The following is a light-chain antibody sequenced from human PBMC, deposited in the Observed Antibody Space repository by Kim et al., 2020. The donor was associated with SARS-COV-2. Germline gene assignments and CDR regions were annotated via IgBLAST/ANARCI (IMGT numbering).Light chain of an antibody. Sequence: DIQMNQSPSSLSAYVGDRVTITCRASQSISTYLNWFQQKPGKPPKLLIYAASNLQRGVPSRFSGSGYGTDFTLTISSLQAEDFASYFCQQSYGISWTFGQGTKVDIK. CDR3: QQSYGISWT. V-gene: IGKV1-39*01. CDR1: QSISTY. CDR2: AAS. J-gene: IGKJ1*01.